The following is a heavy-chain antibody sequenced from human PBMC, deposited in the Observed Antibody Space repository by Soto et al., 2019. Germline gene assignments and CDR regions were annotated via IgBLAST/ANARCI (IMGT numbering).Heavy chain of an antibody. J-gene: IGHJ4*02. CDR2: IKSKTDGGTT. CDR3: TTGYYYDSSGLRY. CDR1: GFTFSNAW. Sequence: EVQLVESGGGLVKPGGSLRLSCAASGFTFSNAWMNWARQAPGKGLEWVGRIKSKTDGGTTDYAAPVKGRFTISRDDSKNTLYLQMNSLKTEDTAVYYCTTGYYYDSSGLRYWGQGTLVTVSS. V-gene: IGHV3-15*07. D-gene: IGHD3-22*01.